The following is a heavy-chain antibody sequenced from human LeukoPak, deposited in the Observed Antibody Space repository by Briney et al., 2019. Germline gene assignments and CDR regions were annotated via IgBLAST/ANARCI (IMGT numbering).Heavy chain of an antibody. CDR3: AKQRAGSAWFTLDH. CDR2: SGGTIGNT. Sequence: RGSLRLSCAASGFTFITHAMSWVRQAPGRGLEWVSASGGTIGNTFYANSVKGRFTISRDNSKNTLYLQMSSLRAEDTALYYCAKQRAGSAWFTLDHWGPGTLVTVSS. CDR1: GFTFITHA. V-gene: IGHV3-23*01. D-gene: IGHD6-19*01. J-gene: IGHJ5*02.